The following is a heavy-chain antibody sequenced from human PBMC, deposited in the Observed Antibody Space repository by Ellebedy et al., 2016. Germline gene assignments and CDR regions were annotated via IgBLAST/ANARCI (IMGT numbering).Heavy chain of an antibody. CDR3: ARGHRILWFGDAFDI. D-gene: IGHD3-10*01. J-gene: IGHJ3*02. V-gene: IGHV4-39*07. CDR1: GGSISSGDYY. CDR2: IYYSGST. Sequence: SETLSLTCTVSGGSISSGDYYWGWIRQPPGKGLEWIGSIYYSGSTYYNPSLKSRVTISVDTSKNQFSLKLSSVTAADTAVYYCARGHRILWFGDAFDIWGQGTMVTVSS.